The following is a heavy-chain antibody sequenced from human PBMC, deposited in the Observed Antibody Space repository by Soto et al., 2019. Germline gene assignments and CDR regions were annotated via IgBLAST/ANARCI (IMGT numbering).Heavy chain of an antibody. Sequence: QVPLVQSGAEVKKPGSSVKGSCKASGGTFSSYAISWVRQAPGQGLEWMGGIIPIFGTANYAQKFQGRVTITADESTSTAYIELSTLRSADTAVYYCASPYKTRYRNYYFYGMDVWGQGTTVTVSS. J-gene: IGHJ6*02. CDR2: IIPIFGTA. V-gene: IGHV1-69*01. CDR3: ASPYKTRYRNYYFYGMDV. CDR1: GGTFSSYA. D-gene: IGHD3-16*02.